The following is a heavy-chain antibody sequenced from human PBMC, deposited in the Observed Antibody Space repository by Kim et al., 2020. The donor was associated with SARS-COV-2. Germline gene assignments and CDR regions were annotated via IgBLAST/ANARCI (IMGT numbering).Heavy chain of an antibody. V-gene: IGHV3-30*18. J-gene: IGHJ4*02. CDR1: GFTFSSYG. D-gene: IGHD1-26*01. CDR3: AKGWELLPFFDY. Sequence: GGSLRLSCAASGFTFSSYGMHWVRQAPGKGLEWVAVISYDGSNKYYADSVKGRFTISRDNSKNTLYLQMNSLRAEDTAVYYCAKGWELLPFFDYWGQGTLVTVSS. CDR2: ISYDGSNK.